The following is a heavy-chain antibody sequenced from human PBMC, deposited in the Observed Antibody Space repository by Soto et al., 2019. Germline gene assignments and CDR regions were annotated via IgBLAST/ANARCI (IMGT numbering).Heavy chain of an antibody. CDR1: GYTFNTYY. V-gene: IGHV1-46*02. J-gene: IGHJ2*01. CDR2: FNPSGGTT. CDR3: ARGGYDWYFDL. D-gene: IGHD5-18*01. Sequence: QVQLVQSGAEVKKPGASVKVSCKASGYTFNTYYIHWVRQAPGQGLEWMGMFNPSGGTTNYAQKLQGRVTLTRDTSTSTVYMELSSLRSEDTAIYYCARGGYDWYFDLWGLGTLVTVSS.